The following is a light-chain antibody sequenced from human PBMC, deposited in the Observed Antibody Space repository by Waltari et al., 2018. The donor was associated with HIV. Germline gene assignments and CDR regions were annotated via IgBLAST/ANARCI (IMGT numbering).Light chain of an antibody. J-gene: IGLJ2*01. V-gene: IGLV1-44*01. Sequence: QSVLTQPPSASGTPGQRVTISCSGSSSNTGSHTINWYQQLPGTAPKLLIYSNNQRPSGVPDRFSGSKSGTSASLAVSGLQSEDEADYYCAAWDDSLNGVVFGGGTKLTVL. CDR1: SSNTGSHT. CDR3: AAWDDSLNGVV. CDR2: SNN.